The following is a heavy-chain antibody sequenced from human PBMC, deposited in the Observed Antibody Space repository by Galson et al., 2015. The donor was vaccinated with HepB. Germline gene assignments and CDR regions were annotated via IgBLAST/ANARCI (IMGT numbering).Heavy chain of an antibody. V-gene: IGHV1-24*01. Sequence: SVKVSCKVSGYTLTELSMHWVRQAPGKGLEWMGGFDPVDGETIYAQKFQGRVTMTEDTSTDTAYMELSSLRSEDTAVYYCATGIGGTGYYYGMDVWGQGTTVTVSS. CDR1: GYTLTELS. CDR2: FDPVDGET. CDR3: ATGIGGTGYYYGMDV. D-gene: IGHD3-10*01. J-gene: IGHJ6*02.